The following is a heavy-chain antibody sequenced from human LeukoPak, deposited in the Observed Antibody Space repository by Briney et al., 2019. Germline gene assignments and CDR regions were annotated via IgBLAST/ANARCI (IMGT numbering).Heavy chain of an antibody. V-gene: IGHV4-31*03. D-gene: IGHD3-10*01. Sequence: PSETLSLTCSVSGGAINSAGYYWSWIRQHPGKGLEWIGYIYYSGNTYYNPSLKSRVTISVDTSKNHFSLKLTSVTAADMAIYYCARDQRGSGSYTDDYYAMDVWGKGTTVTVSS. CDR3: ARDQRGSGSYTDDYYAMDV. J-gene: IGHJ6*04. CDR2: IYYSGNT. CDR1: GGAINSAGYY.